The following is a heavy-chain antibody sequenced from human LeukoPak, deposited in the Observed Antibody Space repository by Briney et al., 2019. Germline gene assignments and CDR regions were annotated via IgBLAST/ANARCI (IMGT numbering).Heavy chain of an antibody. CDR3: AKETTVTVGYYFDY. Sequence: GGSLRLSCAASGFTFSNYGMHWVRQAPGKGLEWVAVISYDGSNKYYADSVKGRFTLSRDNSKNTLYLQMNSLRAEDTAVYFCAKETTVTVGYYFDYWGQGTLVTVSS. CDR1: GFTFSNYG. J-gene: IGHJ4*02. CDR2: ISYDGSNK. D-gene: IGHD4-17*01. V-gene: IGHV3-30*18.